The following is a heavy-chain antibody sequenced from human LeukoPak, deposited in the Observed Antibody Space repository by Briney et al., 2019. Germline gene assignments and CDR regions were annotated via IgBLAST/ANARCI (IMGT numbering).Heavy chain of an antibody. CDR2: ISYDGSHK. D-gene: IGHD2/OR15-2a*01. Sequence: GGSLRLSCAASGFTFSYYGMHWVRQALGKGLEWVAVISYDGSHKYYADFVKGRFTISRDNSKNTLYLQMNSLRAEDTAVYYCATASRLSYDTFDIWGKGTVVTVSS. J-gene: IGHJ3*02. V-gene: IGHV3-30*03. CDR1: GFTFSYYG. CDR3: ATASRLSYDTFDI.